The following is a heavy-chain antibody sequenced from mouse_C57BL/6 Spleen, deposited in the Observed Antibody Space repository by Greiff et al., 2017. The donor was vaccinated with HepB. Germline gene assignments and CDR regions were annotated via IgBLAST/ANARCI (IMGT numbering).Heavy chain of an antibody. CDR2: INPDSSTI. D-gene: IGHD3-1*01. V-gene: IGHV4-1*01. J-gene: IGHJ4*01. CDR3: ARQARYYAMDY. Sequence: AASGIDFSRYWMSWVRRAPGKGLEWIGEINPDSSTINYAPSLKDKFIISRDNAKNTLYLQMSKVRSEDTALYYCARQARYYAMDYWGQGTSVTVSS. CDR1: GIDFSRYW.